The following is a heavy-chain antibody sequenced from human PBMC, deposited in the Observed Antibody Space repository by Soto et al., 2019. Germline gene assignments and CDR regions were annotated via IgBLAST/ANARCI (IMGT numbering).Heavy chain of an antibody. J-gene: IGHJ3*02. CDR3: ARVAPSEEHYCSGGSGYPNMYAFDI. CDR1: GYTFTGYY. D-gene: IGHD2-15*01. V-gene: IGHV1-2*04. Sequence: ASVKVSCKASGYTFTGYYMHWVRQAPGQGLEWMGWINPNSGGTNYAQKFQGWVTMTRDTSISTAYMELSRLRSDDTAVYYCARVAPSEEHYCSGGSGYPNMYAFDIWGQGTMVTVSS. CDR2: INPNSGGT.